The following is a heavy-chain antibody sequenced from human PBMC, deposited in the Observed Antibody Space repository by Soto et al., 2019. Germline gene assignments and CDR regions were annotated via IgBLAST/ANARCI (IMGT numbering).Heavy chain of an antibody. CDR1: GDSISSYY. CDR3: ALLSMAVVPEY. J-gene: IGHJ4*02. CDR2: LYYSRSA. D-gene: IGHD3-22*01. Sequence: QVQLQESGPGLVKPSETLSLTCAVSGDSISSYYCMWIRQPPGTGLESIGYLYYSRSANYNPSLKGRVTLSVDTSTNLCSLTLSSMSAADTAVYYCALLSMAVVPEYWGQGNLVTVSS. V-gene: IGHV4-59*01.